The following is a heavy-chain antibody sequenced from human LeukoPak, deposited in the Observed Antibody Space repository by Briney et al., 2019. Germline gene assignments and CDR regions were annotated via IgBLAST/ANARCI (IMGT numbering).Heavy chain of an antibody. CDR2: ISSNGGST. CDR1: GFTFSSYA. CDR3: ARVDDAFDI. V-gene: IGHV3-64*01. Sequence: GGSLRLSCAASGFTFSSYAMHWVRQAPGKGLEYVSAISSNGGSTYYANSVKGRFTISRDNSKNTLYLQMGSLRAEDMAVYYCARVDDAFDIWGQGTMVTVSS. J-gene: IGHJ3*02.